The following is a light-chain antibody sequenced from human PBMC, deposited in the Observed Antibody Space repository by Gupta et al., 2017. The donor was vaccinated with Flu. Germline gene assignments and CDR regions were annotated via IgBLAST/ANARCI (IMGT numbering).Light chain of an antibody. CDR1: SSNIGSTT. V-gene: IGLV1-44*01. Sequence: QSVLTQPPSASGTPGQWFTISCSGSSSNIGSTTVNWYQQLPGPAPKLLMYSNSQRPSGVPDRFSGSKSGTSASLAISGLQSEDEADYYCAAWDDSLNAWVFGGGTKLTVL. CDR2: SNS. CDR3: AAWDDSLNAWV. J-gene: IGLJ3*02.